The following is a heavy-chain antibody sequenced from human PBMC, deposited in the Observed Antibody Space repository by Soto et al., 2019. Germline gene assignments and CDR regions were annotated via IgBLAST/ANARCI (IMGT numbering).Heavy chain of an antibody. Sequence: GESLNISCPDFGDSFSTFWLKLVRQVPGKGLECIRPVDDRDSYTNYSPTVQGHVTISADKTIATAYRHGCSLQASDTAMYFCARIYCTSAACDSWRDPWGQGTKVTVSS. J-gene: IGHJ5*02. D-gene: IGHD2-8*02. CDR1: GDSFSTFW. CDR3: ARIYCTSAACDSWRDP. V-gene: IGHV5-10-1*01. CDR2: VDDRDSYT.